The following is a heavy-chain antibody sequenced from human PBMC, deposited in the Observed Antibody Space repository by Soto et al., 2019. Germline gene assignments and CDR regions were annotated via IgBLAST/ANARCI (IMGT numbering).Heavy chain of an antibody. J-gene: IGHJ6*02. Sequence: QVQLVESGGGVVQPGRSLRLSCGASGFKFSTYGMHWVRQAPGKGLEWVAVITYDGNNKDYADSVKGRFTISRDTSKNTSYLQMNSLSAEDTAVYYCAKGLVGYVFGVQDYYFGMDVWGQGTTVAVFS. V-gene: IGHV3-30*18. CDR3: AKGLVGYVFGVQDYYFGMDV. CDR1: GFKFSTYG. CDR2: ITYDGNNK. D-gene: IGHD1-26*01.